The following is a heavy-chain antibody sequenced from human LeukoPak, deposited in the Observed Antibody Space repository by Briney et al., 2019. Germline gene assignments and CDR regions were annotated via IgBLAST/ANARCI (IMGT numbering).Heavy chain of an antibody. CDR2: ISSSGSTI. Sequence: EGSLRLSCAASGFSFRDYSMSWIRQAPGKGLEWVSYISSSGSTIYYADSVKGRFTLSRDNAKNSLYLQMNSLTADDTAVYFCARVRGSYSSDYWGQGTLVTVSS. D-gene: IGHD5-12*01. CDR3: ARVRGSYSSDY. V-gene: IGHV3-11*01. CDR1: GFSFRDYS. J-gene: IGHJ4*02.